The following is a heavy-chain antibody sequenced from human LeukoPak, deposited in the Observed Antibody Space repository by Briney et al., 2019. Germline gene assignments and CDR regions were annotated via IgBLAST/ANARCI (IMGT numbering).Heavy chain of an antibody. CDR3: AKGYCSSTSCYKSYFDY. V-gene: IGHV3-30*18. J-gene: IGHJ4*02. CDR1: GFTFSSYG. CDR2: ISYDGSNK. Sequence: GGSLRLSCAASGFTFSSYGMHWVRQAPGKGLEWVAVISYDGSNKYYADSVKGRFAISRDNSKNTLYLQMNSLRAEDTAVYYCAKGYCSSTSCYKSYFDYWGQGTLVTVFS. D-gene: IGHD2-2*02.